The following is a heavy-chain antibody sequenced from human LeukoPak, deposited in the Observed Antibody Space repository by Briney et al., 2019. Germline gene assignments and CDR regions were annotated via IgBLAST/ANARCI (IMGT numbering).Heavy chain of an antibody. Sequence: GASVTVSCKASGGTFSSYAISWVRQAPGQGLEWMGGIIPIFGTANYAQKFQGRVTITADKSTSTAYMELSSLRSEDTAVYYCARVPQPLRWYPGGYYYYMDVWGKGTTVTVSS. J-gene: IGHJ6*03. CDR3: ARVPQPLRWYPGGYYYYMDV. CDR1: GGTFSSYA. CDR2: IIPIFGTA. D-gene: IGHD4-23*01. V-gene: IGHV1-69*06.